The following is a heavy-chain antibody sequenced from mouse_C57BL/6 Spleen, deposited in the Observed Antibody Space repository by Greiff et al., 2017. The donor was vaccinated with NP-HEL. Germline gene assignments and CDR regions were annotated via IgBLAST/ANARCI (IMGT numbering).Heavy chain of an antibody. D-gene: IGHD1-1*02. Sequence: VQLQQSGAELVRPGASVKLSCTASGFNIKDDYMHWVKQRPEQGLEWIGWIDPENGDTEYASKFQGKATITADTSSNTAYLQLSSLTSEDTAVYYCTTGGNTAYWGQGTLVTVSA. J-gene: IGHJ3*01. CDR2: IDPENGDT. V-gene: IGHV14-4*01. CDR1: GFNIKDDY. CDR3: TTGGNTAY.